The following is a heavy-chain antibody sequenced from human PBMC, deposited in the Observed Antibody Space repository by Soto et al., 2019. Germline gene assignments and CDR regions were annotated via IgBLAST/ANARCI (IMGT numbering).Heavy chain of an antibody. Sequence: EVHLLESGGALVQPGGSLTLSCAASGFSFSDYAMSWVRQAPGKGLEWVSSISRTGDSAYYADSVKGRFAISRDRSKTSLSLQMNSLRVEDTAVYYCANGADGSGYYHDWFDSWGQGTLITVSS. J-gene: IGHJ5*01. CDR3: ANGADGSGYYHDWFDS. D-gene: IGHD3-22*01. CDR1: GFSFSDYA. CDR2: ISRTGDSA. V-gene: IGHV3-23*01.